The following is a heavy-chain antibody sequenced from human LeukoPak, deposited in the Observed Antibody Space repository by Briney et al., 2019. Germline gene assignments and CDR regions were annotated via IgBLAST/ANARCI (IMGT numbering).Heavy chain of an antibody. J-gene: IGHJ5*02. V-gene: IGHV4-59*08. D-gene: IGHD1-26*01. CDR1: GGSISSYY. CDR3: ARGPRIVGATKLSSNWFDP. Sequence: PSETLSLTCTVSGGSISSYYWSWIRQPPGKGLEWIGYIYYSGCTNYNPSLKSRVTIPVDTSKNQFSLKLSSVTAADTAVYYCARGPRIVGATKLSSNWFDPWGQGTLVTVSS. CDR2: IYYSGCT.